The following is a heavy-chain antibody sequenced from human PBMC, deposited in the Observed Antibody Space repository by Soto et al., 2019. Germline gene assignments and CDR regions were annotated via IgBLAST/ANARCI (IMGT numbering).Heavy chain of an antibody. CDR2: IYNRGRT. Sequence: QVQLQESGPGLVKPSETLSLTCTVSGGSISSYYWSWIRQPPGKGLEWIGYIYNRGRTNYNPSLKSRVTISVDTSKNQFALKLSTVTDADTAVYCCARRYGYSFAYWGKGTLVTVSS. CDR1: GGSISSYY. V-gene: IGHV4-59*08. D-gene: IGHD1-1*01. CDR3: ARRYGYSFAY. J-gene: IGHJ4*02.